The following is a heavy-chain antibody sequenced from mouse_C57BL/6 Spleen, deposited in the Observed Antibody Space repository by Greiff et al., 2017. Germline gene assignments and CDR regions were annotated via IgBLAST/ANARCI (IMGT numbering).Heavy chain of an antibody. Sequence: QVQLQQSGAELMKPGASVKLSCKATGYTFTGYWMEWVKQRPGHGLEWIGEILPGSGSTNYNPKFKGKATFTADTSSNTAYMQLSSLTTEDSAIYYCARRRVYMDDWGQGTSVTVSS. CDR3: ARRRVYMDD. J-gene: IGHJ4*01. CDR2: ILPGSGST. CDR1: GYTFTGYW. V-gene: IGHV1-9*01.